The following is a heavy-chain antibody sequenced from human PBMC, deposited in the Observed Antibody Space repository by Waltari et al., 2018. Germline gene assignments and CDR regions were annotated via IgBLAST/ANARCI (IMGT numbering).Heavy chain of an antibody. D-gene: IGHD6-6*01. J-gene: IGHJ3*02. Sequence: QVQLVQSGAEVKKPGASVKVSCTASGYTFTGYYMHWVRQAPGQGLEWMGWISAYNGNTNYAQKLQGRVTMTTDTSTSTAYMELRSLRSDDTAVYYCARDLDSSSSWAFDIWGQGTMVTVSS. CDR2: ISAYNGNT. V-gene: IGHV1-18*04. CDR1: GYTFTGYY. CDR3: ARDLDSSSSWAFDI.